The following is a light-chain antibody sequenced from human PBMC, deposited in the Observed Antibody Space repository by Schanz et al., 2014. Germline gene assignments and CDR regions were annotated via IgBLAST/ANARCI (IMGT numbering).Light chain of an antibody. V-gene: IGLV2-14*01. CDR1: SSDVGGYNF. CDR3: SSYTSSSTRV. J-gene: IGLJ3*02. CDR2: DVS. Sequence: QSALTQPASVSGSPGQSITISCTGTSSDVGGYNFVSWYQQHPGKAPKLMIYDVSNRPSGVSYRFSGSKSGNTASLTISGLKADDEADYYCSSYTSSSTRVFGGGTKLTVL.